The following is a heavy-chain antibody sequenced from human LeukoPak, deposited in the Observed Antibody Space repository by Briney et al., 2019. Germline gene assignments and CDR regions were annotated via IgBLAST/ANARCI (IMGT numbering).Heavy chain of an antibody. CDR2: IYYSGST. Sequence: SETLSLTCTVSGGSISSYYWSWIRQPPGKGLEWIGYIYYSGSTSYNPSLKSRVTISVDTSKNQFSLKLSSVTAADTAVYYCARSPYEAVTTDYWGQGTLVTVSS. J-gene: IGHJ4*02. D-gene: IGHD4-17*01. V-gene: IGHV4-59*01. CDR3: ARSPYEAVTTDY. CDR1: GGSISSYY.